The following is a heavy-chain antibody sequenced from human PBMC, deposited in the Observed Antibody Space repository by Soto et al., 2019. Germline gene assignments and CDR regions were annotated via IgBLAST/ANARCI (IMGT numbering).Heavy chain of an antibody. D-gene: IGHD3-10*01. CDR2: IKSKTDCGTT. J-gene: IGHJ5*02. Sequence: PGRSLRLSCAASAFTLSNAWLYFVRQAPGQGLEWVGRIKSKTDCGTTDYAPPVKGRFTICRDDSKNTLYLQMTRLKTEDTAVYCCSTGFLRITVVQGIVTWGQGT. CDR3: STGFLRITVVQGIVT. V-gene: IGHV3-15*01. CDR1: AFTLSNAW.